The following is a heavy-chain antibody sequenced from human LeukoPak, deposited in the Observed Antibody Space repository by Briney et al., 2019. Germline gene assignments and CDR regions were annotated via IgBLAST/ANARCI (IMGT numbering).Heavy chain of an antibody. CDR1: GYSISSGYY. CDR2: IYHSGST. V-gene: IGHV4-38-2*02. D-gene: IGHD2-2*01. CDR3: ARESRRSYCNEY. Sequence: SETLSLTCTVSGYSISSGYYWGWIRQPPGKGLEWIGSIYHSGSTYSNPSLKSRLTISVDTSKNQFSLKLSSVTAADTAVYYCARESRRSYCNEYWGQGTLVTVSS. J-gene: IGHJ4*02.